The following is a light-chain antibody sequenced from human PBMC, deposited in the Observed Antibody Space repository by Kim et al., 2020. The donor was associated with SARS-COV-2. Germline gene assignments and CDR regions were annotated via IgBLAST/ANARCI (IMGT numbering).Light chain of an antibody. V-gene: IGKV1-27*01. Sequence: YASVGDRVTITCRASQGISNYLVWYQQKPGKVPKVLIYPASTLQSGVPSRFSGSGSGTEFTLTISSLQPEDAATYYCQKYSTAPWTFGQGTKLEI. J-gene: IGKJ1*01. CDR3: QKYSTAPWT. CDR1: QGISNY. CDR2: PAS.